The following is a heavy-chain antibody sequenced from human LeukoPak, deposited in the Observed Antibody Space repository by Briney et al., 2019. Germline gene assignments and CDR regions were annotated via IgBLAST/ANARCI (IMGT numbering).Heavy chain of an antibody. CDR1: GGSISSSSYY. Sequence: SETLSLTCTVSGGSISSSSYYWGWIRQPPGKGLEWIGSMYSSGSTYYNPSLKSRVTISVDTSKNQFSLKLSSVTAADTAVYYCARTYYYDSSGYYHFDYWGQGTLVTVSS. CDR2: MYSSGST. CDR3: ARTYYYDSSGYYHFDY. D-gene: IGHD3-22*01. J-gene: IGHJ4*02. V-gene: IGHV4-39*07.